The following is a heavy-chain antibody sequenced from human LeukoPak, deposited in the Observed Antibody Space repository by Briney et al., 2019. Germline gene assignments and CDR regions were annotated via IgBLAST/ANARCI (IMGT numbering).Heavy chain of an antibody. V-gene: IGHV3-30*18. J-gene: IGHJ3*02. CDR1: GFIFSTYG. Sequence: PGGSLRLSCAASGFIFSTYGMHWVRQAPSKGLEWVAVISYDGSNKYYADSVKGRFTISRDNSKNTLYLQLNSLRAEDTVVFFWEKAAYDILTSSYKDAFDIWGQGTMVTVSS. CDR3: EKAAYDILTSSYKDAFDI. D-gene: IGHD3-9*01. CDR2: ISYDGSNK.